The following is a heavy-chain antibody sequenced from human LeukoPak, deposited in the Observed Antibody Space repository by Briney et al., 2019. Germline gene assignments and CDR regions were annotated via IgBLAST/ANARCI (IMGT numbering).Heavy chain of an antibody. J-gene: IGHJ6*02. CDR1: GYRFTSYW. V-gene: IGHV5-51*01. CDR3: ARHYCSSTSCYTGYYGMDV. D-gene: IGHD2-2*02. Sequence: GESLQISCKGSGYRFTSYWIGWVRQMPGKGLEWMGIIYPGDSDTRYSPSFQGQVTISADKSISTAYLQWSSLKASDTAMYYCARHYCSSTSCYTGYYGMDVWGQGTTVTVSS. CDR2: IYPGDSDT.